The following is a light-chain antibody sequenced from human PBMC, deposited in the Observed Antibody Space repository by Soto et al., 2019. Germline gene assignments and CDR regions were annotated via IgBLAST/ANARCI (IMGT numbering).Light chain of an antibody. V-gene: IGLV2-14*01. J-gene: IGLJ1*01. CDR1: SSDTAGYNY. Sequence: QSVLTQPASVSGSPGQSITISRTGTSSDTAGYNYVSWYQQHPGKAPKLMIYEVSNRPSGVSNRFSGSQSGNTASLTISGLQAEDEANYYCSSYTTSNTPLYVFGTGTKVTVL. CDR3: SSYTTSNTPLYV. CDR2: EVS.